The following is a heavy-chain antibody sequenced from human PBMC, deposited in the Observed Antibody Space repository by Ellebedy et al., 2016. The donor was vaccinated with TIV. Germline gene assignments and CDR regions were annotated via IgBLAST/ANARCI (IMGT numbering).Heavy chain of an antibody. J-gene: IGHJ6*02. CDR1: GFTFSSYA. Sequence: GESLKISXAASGFTFSSYAMSWVRQAPGKGLEWVSAISGNGGSTYYADSVKGRFTISRDNSKNTLYLQMSSLRAEDTAVYYCVKSSRTDYGMDVWGQGTTVTVSS. CDR2: ISGNGGST. CDR3: VKSSRTDYGMDV. V-gene: IGHV3-23*01.